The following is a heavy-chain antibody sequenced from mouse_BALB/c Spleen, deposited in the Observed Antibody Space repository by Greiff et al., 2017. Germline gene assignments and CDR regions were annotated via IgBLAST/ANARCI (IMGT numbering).Heavy chain of an antibody. CDR1: GFNIKDTY. J-gene: IGHJ3*01. D-gene: IGHD2-4*01. V-gene: IGHV14-3*02. CDR3: ARDMITTKGFAY. Sequence: EVKLMESGAELVKPGASVKLSCTASGFNIKDTYMHWVKQRPEQGLEWIGRIDPANGNTKYDPKFQGKATITADTSSNTAYLQLSSLTSEDTAVYYCARDMITTKGFAYWGQGTLVTVSA. CDR2: IDPANGNT.